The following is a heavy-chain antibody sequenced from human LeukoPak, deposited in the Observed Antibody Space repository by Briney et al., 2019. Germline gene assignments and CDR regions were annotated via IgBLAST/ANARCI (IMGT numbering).Heavy chain of an antibody. CDR2: IIPIFGTA. CDR1: GGTFSSYA. D-gene: IGHD2-15*01. V-gene: IGHV1-69*06. CDR3: ARDGHCSGGSCYSVAFDY. Sequence: GSSVKVSCKASGGTFSSYAISWVRQAPGQGLEWMGGIIPIFGTAHYAQKFQGRVTITADKSTSTAYMELSSLRSEHTAVYYCARDGHCSGGSCYSVAFDYWGQGTLVTVSS. J-gene: IGHJ4*02.